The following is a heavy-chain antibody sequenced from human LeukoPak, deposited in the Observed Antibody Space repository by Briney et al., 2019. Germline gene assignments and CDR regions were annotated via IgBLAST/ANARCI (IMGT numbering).Heavy chain of an antibody. J-gene: IGHJ4*02. V-gene: IGHV1-46*01. CDR3: ARAPRAVLAD. CDR2: INPSGGST. D-gene: IGHD6-19*01. CDR1: GYTFTGYY. Sequence: ASVKVSCKASGYTFTGYYMHWVRQATGQGLEWMGIINPSGGSTSYAQKFQGRVTMTRDTSTSTVYMELSSLRSEDTAVYYCARAPRAVLADWGQGTLVTVSS.